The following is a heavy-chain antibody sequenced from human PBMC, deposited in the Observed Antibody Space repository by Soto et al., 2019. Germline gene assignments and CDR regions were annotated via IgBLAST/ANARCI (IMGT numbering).Heavy chain of an antibody. CDR1: WDSVSSNSAA. Sequence: SQTLSLTCAISWDSVSSNSAAWNWIRQSPSRGLEWLGRTYYRSKWYNDYAVSVKSRITINPDTSKNQFSLQLNSVTPEDTAVYYCASLRRYDSSGYPNYYYGMDVWGQGTTVTVSS. CDR2: TYYRSKWYN. D-gene: IGHD3-22*01. J-gene: IGHJ6*02. CDR3: ASLRRYDSSGYPNYYYGMDV. V-gene: IGHV6-1*01.